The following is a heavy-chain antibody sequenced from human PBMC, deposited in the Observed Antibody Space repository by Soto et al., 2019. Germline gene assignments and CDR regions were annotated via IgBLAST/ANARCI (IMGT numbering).Heavy chain of an antibody. CDR1: GFTFSSYW. D-gene: IGHD3-10*01. CDR3: ASTYYYGSGSYYNVDGNWYFDL. J-gene: IGHJ2*01. Sequence: GGSLRLSCAASGFTFSSYWMHWVRQAPGKGLVWVSRINSDGSSTSYADSVKGRFTISRDNAKNTLYLQMNSLRAEDTAVYYCASTYYYGSGSYYNVDGNWYFDLWGRGTLVTVSS. CDR2: INSDGSST. V-gene: IGHV3-74*01.